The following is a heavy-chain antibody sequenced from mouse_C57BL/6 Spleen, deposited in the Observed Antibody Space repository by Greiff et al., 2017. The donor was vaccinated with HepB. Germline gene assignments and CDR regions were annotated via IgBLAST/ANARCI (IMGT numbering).Heavy chain of an antibody. CDR1: GFTFTDYY. V-gene: IGHV7-3*01. Sequence: EVKLMESGGGLVQPGGSLSLSCAASGFTFTDYYMSWVRQPPGKALEWLGFIRNKANGYTTEYSASVKGRFTISRDNSQSILYLQMNALRAEDSATYYCARSIYYDYDGGYFDVWGTGTTVTVSS. J-gene: IGHJ1*03. D-gene: IGHD2-4*01. CDR3: ARSIYYDYDGGYFDV. CDR2: IRNKANGYTT.